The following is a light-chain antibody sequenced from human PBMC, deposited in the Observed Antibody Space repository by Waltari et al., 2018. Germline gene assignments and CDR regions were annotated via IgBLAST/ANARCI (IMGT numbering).Light chain of an antibody. Sequence: QSALTQPASVSGSPGQSITISCTGTSSDIGAYNFVSWYQQHPGKVPRVIIYNVNERPSRISSLFSGSKSGNTASLTISGLQPDDEADYYCGSYRGSNIYVFGTGTKVTVL. V-gene: IGLV2-14*03. CDR3: GSYRGSNIYV. CDR1: SSDIGAYNF. J-gene: IGLJ1*01. CDR2: NVN.